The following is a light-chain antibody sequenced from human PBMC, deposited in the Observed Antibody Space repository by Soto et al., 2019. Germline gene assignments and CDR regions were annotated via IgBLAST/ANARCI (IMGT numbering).Light chain of an antibody. Sequence: QPVLTQPASVSGSPGQSITLSCSGTTSDVGGYDVVSWYQQHPGKAPKLMIFEVNQRPSGVSDRFSGSKSGNTASLKISGLQAGDEADYYCCSFAGSSTFWVFGGGTKLTVL. CDR3: CSFAGSSTFWV. J-gene: IGLJ3*02. CDR2: EVN. V-gene: IGLV2-23*02. CDR1: TSDVGGYDV.